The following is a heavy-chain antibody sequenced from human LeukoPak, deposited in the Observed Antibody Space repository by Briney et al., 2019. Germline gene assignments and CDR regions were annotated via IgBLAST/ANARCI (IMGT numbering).Heavy chain of an antibody. D-gene: IGHD2-15*01. J-gene: IGHJ4*02. CDR3: ARWYCTGGTCYFFDY. CDR2: ICYSGNI. CDR1: GVTVSSNC. V-gene: IGHV3-53*01. Sequence: GGSLRLSCAASGVTVSSNCMGWVRQAPGEGLEWVSLICYSGNIYYTDSVKGRFTISRDDSKNTVFLQMNSLRGEDTAVYYCARWYCTGGTCYFFDYWGQGTLVTVSS.